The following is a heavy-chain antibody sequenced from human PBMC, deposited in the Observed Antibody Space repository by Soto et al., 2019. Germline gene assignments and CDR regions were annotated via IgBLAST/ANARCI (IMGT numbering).Heavy chain of an antibody. CDR3: ARWPYGYYSYGMDV. Sequence: QVQLVQSGAEVKKPGASVKVSCKASGYTFTSYDINWVRQAPGQGIEWMGWMNPNSVNTGYAPKFKGRVTMTSNTSISTAYIELCSLRSEDTAVYYCARWPYGYYSYGMDVWGQGTTVTVSS. D-gene: IGHD3-10*01. J-gene: IGHJ6*02. CDR1: GYTFTSYD. V-gene: IGHV1-8*01. CDR2: MNPNSVNT.